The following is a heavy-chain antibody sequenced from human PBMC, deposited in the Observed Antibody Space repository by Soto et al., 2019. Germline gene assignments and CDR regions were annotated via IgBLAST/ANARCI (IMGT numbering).Heavy chain of an antibody. CDR3: ARTYDSNGYANEFDS. V-gene: IGHV4-59*12. CDR1: GRSITSYY. J-gene: IGHJ4*02. D-gene: IGHD3-22*01. CDR2: IYDNGIT. Sequence: QVVLQESAPGLVKPSATLSLTCSVSGRSITSYYWSWVRQPPGKGLEWIGYIYDNGITSQNPSLKSRVTMSADTSQNQFSLKLTSVTGADTAVYYCARTYDSNGYANEFDSWGQGILVTVTS.